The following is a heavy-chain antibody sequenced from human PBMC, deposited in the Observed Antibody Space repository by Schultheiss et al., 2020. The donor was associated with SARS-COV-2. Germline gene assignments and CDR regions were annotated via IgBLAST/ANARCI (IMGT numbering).Heavy chain of an antibody. CDR1: GYTFTSYA. CDR2: INPNSGGT. CDR3: TVISPFDY. Sequence: GESLKISCKASGYTFTSYAMHWVRQAPGQRLEWMGWINPNSGGTNYAQKFQGRVTMTRDTSISTAYMELSRLRSDDTAVYYCTVISPFDYWGQGTLVTVSS. J-gene: IGHJ4*02. D-gene: IGHD3-10*01. V-gene: IGHV1-2*02.